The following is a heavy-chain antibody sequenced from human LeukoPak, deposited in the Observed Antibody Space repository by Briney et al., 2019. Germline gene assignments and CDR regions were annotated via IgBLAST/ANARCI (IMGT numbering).Heavy chain of an antibody. CDR2: IWYDGSNK. J-gene: IGHJ4*02. V-gene: IGHV3-33*08. CDR1: GFTFSSYG. CDR3: ARDGAEYYGSGSPLGY. Sequence: PGGSLRLSCAASGFTFSSYGMHWVRQAPGKGLEWVAVIWYDGSNKYYADSVKGRFTISRDNSKNTLYLQMNSLRAEDTAVYYCARDGAEYYGSGSPLGYWGQGTLVTVSS. D-gene: IGHD3-10*01.